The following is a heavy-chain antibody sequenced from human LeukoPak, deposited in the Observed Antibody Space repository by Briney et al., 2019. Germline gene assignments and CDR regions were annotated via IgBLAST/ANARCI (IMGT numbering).Heavy chain of an antibody. D-gene: IGHD4-23*01. CDR1: GYTFVNYG. CDR2: INTYTGNT. J-gene: IGHJ4*02. Sequence: PMASVKVSCKASGYTFVNYGFSWVRQAPGQGLEWMGWINTYTGNTNYSQNFQGRVTMTTDASTNTAYMELRSLRSDDTAVYYCARDLLFGGKSHDPKGIDSWGQGTLVTVSS. CDR3: ARDLLFGGKSHDPKGIDS. V-gene: IGHV1-18*01.